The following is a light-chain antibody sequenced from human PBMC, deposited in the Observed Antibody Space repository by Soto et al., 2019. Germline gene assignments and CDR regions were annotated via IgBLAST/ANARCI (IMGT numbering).Light chain of an antibody. J-gene: IGKJ1*01. CDR1: QDIRKY. V-gene: IGKV1-39*01. CDR3: QQSYSTPRT. CDR2: DAS. Sequence: QMTHSPSFLSAYGVERVTITFQATQDIRKYLNWYQQKPGKAPKLLIYDASSLETGVPSRFSGSGSGTDFTLTISSLQPEDFATYYCQQSYSTPRTFGQGTKVDIK.